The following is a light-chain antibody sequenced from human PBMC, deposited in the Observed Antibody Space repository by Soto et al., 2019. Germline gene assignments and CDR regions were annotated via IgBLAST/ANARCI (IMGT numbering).Light chain of an antibody. CDR1: QSISPW. J-gene: IGKJ4*01. V-gene: IGKV1-5*03. CDR3: QRYNSYFRT. CDR2: KAS. Sequence: DMPVTQAPSPLTESIGDRVTITCRASQSISPWLAWYQQKPGKAPKLLIYKASSLESGVPSRFSGSGSGTEFTLTISSLQPDDFATYYCQRYNSYFRTFGGGTKVDIK.